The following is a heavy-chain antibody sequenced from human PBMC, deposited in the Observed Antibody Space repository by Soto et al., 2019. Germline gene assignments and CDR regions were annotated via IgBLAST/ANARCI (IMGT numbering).Heavy chain of an antibody. V-gene: IGHV3-23*01. CDR2: ISGSGDST. CDR1: GFTFSSCA. D-gene: IGHD6-19*01. J-gene: IGHJ4*02. CDR3: ASRSSGWFFDY. Sequence: PGGSLRLSCAASGFTFSSCARGWVRQAPGKGLEWVSVISGSGDSTYYADSVKGRFTISRDNSKNTLYLQMNSLRAEDTAVYYCASRSSGWFFDYWGQGTLVTVSS.